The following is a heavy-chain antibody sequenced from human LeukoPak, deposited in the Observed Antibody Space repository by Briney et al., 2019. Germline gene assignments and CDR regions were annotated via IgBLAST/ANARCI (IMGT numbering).Heavy chain of an antibody. V-gene: IGHV3-53*01. Sequence: GGSLRLSCAASGFTVSNNYMSWVRQAPGKGLEWVSVIYSGGSTYYTDSVKGRFTISRDTSKDTLYLQMNSLRAEDTAVYYCTTPTFHWGQGTLVTVSS. J-gene: IGHJ1*01. CDR2: IYSGGST. CDR3: TTPTFH. CDR1: GFTVSNNY. D-gene: IGHD1-14*01.